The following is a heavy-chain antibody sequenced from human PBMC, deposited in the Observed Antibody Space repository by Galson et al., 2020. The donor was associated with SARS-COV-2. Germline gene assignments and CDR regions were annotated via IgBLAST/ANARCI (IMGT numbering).Heavy chain of an antibody. V-gene: IGHV4-31*03. Sequence: ETSETLSLTCTVSGGSISSGGYYWSWIRQHPGKGLEWIGYIYYSGSTYYNPSLKSRVTISVDTSKNQFSLKLSSVTAADTAVYYCARSGYSSGWYPRAFDYWGQGTLVTVSS. CDR2: IYYSGST. CDR3: ARSGYSSGWYPRAFDY. CDR1: GGSISSGGYY. J-gene: IGHJ4*02. D-gene: IGHD6-19*01.